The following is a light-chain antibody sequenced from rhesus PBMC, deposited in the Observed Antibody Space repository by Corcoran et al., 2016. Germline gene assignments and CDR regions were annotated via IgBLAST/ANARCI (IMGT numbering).Light chain of an antibody. CDR1: QSVSSY. Sequence: QVILTQSPATLSLSPGERATLSCRASQSVSSYLAWYQQKPGQAPRLLNYGASSRATGIPDRFSGSGSGTDFPLTIISLEPVDVGVYHCYQHSSGYSFGQRTKVEIK. J-gene: IGKJ2*01. CDR2: GAS. CDR3: YQHSSGYS. V-gene: IGKV3-10*01.